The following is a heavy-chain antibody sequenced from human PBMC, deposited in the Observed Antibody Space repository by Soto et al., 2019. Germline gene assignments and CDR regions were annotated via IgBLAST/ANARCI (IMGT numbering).Heavy chain of an antibody. CDR3: ASVDTAMVTDWFDP. Sequence: SETLSLTCAVYWGSFSGYYWRWIRQPPGKGLEWIGEINHSGSTNYNPSLKIRVTISVDTSKNQFSLKLSSVTAADTAVYYCASVDTAMVTDWFDPWGQGTLVPVSS. J-gene: IGHJ5*02. CDR2: INHSGST. V-gene: IGHV4-34*01. CDR1: WGSFSGYY. D-gene: IGHD5-18*01.